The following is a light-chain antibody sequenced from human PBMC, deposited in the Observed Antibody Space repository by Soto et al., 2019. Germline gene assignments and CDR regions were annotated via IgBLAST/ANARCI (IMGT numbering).Light chain of an antibody. Sequence: QSALTQPRSVSGSPGQSVTISCTGTNRDVGAYNYVSWYRQHPDKAPKLIIYDVNKRPSGVPDRFSGSKSGITASLTISGLQAEDEADYHCFSFSGGIGGGTQLTVL. V-gene: IGLV2-11*01. J-gene: IGLJ2*01. CDR1: NRDVGAYNY. CDR3: FSFSGG. CDR2: DVN.